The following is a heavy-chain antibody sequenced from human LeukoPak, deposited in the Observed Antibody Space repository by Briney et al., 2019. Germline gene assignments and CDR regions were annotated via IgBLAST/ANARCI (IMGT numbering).Heavy chain of an antibody. D-gene: IGHD6-13*01. CDR1: GYTFTGYY. Sequence: ASVKVSCKASGYTFTGYYMHWVRQAPGQGLEWMGWINPNSGGTNYAQKFQGRVTMTRDTSISTAYMELSRLRSDDTAVYYCARDRQLDRNRDDGMDVWGQGTTVTVSS. V-gene: IGHV1-2*02. CDR2: INPNSGGT. CDR3: ARDRQLDRNRDDGMDV. J-gene: IGHJ6*02.